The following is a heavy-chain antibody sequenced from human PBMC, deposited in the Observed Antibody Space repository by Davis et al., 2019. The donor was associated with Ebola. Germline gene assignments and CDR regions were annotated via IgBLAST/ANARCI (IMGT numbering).Heavy chain of an antibody. CDR3: ARDTGIRYVSLGY. V-gene: IGHV1-3*01. CDR1: GYTFIAFD. Sequence: AASVKVSCKASGYTFIAFDLHWVRQAPGQRLEWMGWINAGNGNIRYSQNFQGRITITRDTSASTAYMELSSLRSEDTAVYYCARDTGIRYVSLGYWGQGTQVTVSS. D-gene: IGHD3-9*01. J-gene: IGHJ4*02. CDR2: INAGNGNI.